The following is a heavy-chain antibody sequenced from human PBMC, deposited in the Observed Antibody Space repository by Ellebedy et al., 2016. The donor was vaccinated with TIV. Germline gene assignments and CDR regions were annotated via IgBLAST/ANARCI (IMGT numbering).Heavy chain of an antibody. D-gene: IGHD3-22*01. CDR1: GFTFSSYS. V-gene: IGHV3-48*02. Sequence: PGGSLRLSCAASGFTFSSYSMNWVRQAPGKGLEWVSSISSSSSTIYYADSVKGRFTISRDNAKNSLYLQMNSLRDEDTAVYYCARDLNIGDSSGYYPHYYYYYGMDVWGQGTTVTVSS. CDR3: ARDLNIGDSSGYYPHYYYYYGMDV. J-gene: IGHJ6*02. CDR2: ISSSSSTI.